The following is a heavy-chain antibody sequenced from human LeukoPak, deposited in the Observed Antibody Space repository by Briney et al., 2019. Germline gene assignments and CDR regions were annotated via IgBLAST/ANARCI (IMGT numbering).Heavy chain of an antibody. J-gene: IGHJ4*02. CDR2: IKSESDGGTT. D-gene: IGHD3-22*01. CDR1: GFXFSNAW. CDR3: TTGHYYDSSGSLRGIGY. Sequence: GGSLRLSCVASGFXFSNAWISWIRQAPGKGLEWVGRIKSESDGGTTDYAAPVKGRFTISRDDSKTTLYLQMNSLKTEDTAVYYCTTGHYYDSSGSLRGIGYWGQGTLVTVSS. V-gene: IGHV3-15*01.